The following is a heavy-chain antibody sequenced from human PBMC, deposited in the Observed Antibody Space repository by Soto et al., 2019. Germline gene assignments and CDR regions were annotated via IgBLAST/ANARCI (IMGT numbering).Heavy chain of an antibody. V-gene: IGHV3-48*01. CDR1: GFTFSSYA. CDR2: ISSSSSTI. CDR3: ARDRQTYYYDSSGYNSFGY. J-gene: IGHJ4*02. D-gene: IGHD3-22*01. Sequence: GGSLRLSCAASGFTFSSYAMNWVRQAPGKGLEWVSYISSSSSTIYYADSVKGRFTISRDNAKNSLYLQMNSLRAEDTAVYYCARDRQTYYYDSSGYNSFGYWGQGTLVTVSS.